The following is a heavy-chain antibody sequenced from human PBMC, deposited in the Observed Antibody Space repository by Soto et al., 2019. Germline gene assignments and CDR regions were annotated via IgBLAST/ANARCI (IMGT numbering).Heavy chain of an antibody. J-gene: IGHJ6*02. V-gene: IGHV1-69*18. D-gene: IGHD3-9*01. CDR1: GGTFSSYS. Sequence: QVQLVQSGAEVKTPGSSVKVSCKASGGTFSSYSINSVRQAPGQGLEWMGRLIPMFGTTDYAQRFQGRVTFTADESTSTASMEVTNLTSEDTAVYYCARAVVLTFTRFYDMDVWGQGTTVTVSS. CDR3: ARAVVLTFTRFYDMDV. CDR2: LIPMFGTT.